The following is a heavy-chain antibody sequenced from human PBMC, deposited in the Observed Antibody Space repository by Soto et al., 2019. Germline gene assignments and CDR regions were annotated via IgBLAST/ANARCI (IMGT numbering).Heavy chain of an antibody. D-gene: IGHD6-19*01. CDR2: INAGNSNT. CDR1: GYTFTSYA. CDR3: VAVDYCYY. Sequence: QVQLVQSGAEVKKPGASVKVSCKTSGYTFTSYAVHWARQAPGQRLEWMGWINAGNSNTEYSQRFQGRVTFTRDTSASTAHMELSSLRSEDTAVYYCVAVDYCYYWGQGTLVTVSS. V-gene: IGHV1-3*01. J-gene: IGHJ4*02.